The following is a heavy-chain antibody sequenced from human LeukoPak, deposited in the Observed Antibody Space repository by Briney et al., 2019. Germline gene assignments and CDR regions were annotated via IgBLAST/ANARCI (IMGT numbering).Heavy chain of an antibody. V-gene: IGHV1-69*04. Sequence: GASVKVSCKAPGGTFSSYAISWVRQAPGQGLEWMGRIIPILGIANYAQKFQGRVTITADKSTSTAYMELSSLRSEDTAVYYCAREPAAIDYFDYWGQGTLVTVSS. J-gene: IGHJ4*02. CDR2: IIPILGIA. D-gene: IGHD2-2*02. CDR3: AREPAAIDYFDY. CDR1: GGTFSSYA.